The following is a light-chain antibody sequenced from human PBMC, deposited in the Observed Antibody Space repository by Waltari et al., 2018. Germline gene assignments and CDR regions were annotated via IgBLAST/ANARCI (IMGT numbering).Light chain of an antibody. J-gene: IGLJ3*02. CDR1: TGSVTNDHY. Sequence: QAVVTQEPSLTVPPGGTVTLTCGSSTGSVTNDHYPYWFQQKPGQAPRTLIYDTNYSTSWTPALFSGSLLGGKAALTLSGSRPDDEADYYCLLSYTGAWVFGGGTKLTVL. CDR3: LLSYTGAWV. V-gene: IGLV7-46*01. CDR2: DTN.